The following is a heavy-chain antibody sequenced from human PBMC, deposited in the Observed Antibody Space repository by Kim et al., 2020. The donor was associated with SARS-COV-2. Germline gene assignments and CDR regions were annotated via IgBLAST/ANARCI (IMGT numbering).Heavy chain of an antibody. Sequence: ASVKVSCKASGYTFTSYDINWVRQATGQGLEWMGWMNPNSGNTGYAQKFQGRVTMTRNTSISTAYMELSSPRSEDTAGYYCAGAGRYFDWLRTTLPRNWFDPGGQGTVVTVSS. CDR2: MNPNSGNT. CDR3: AGAGRYFDWLRTTLPRNWFDP. CDR1: GYTFTSYD. D-gene: IGHD3-9*01. J-gene: IGHJ5*02. V-gene: IGHV1-8*01.